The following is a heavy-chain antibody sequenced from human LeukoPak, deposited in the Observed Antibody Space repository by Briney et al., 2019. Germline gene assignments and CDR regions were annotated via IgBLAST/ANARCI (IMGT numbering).Heavy chain of an antibody. V-gene: IGHV3-21*06. CDR3: AKSASVWYLLHY. J-gene: IGHJ4*02. D-gene: IGHD6-19*01. CDR1: GFTFSSYN. CDR2: ISSSGSYI. Sequence: GGSLRLSCAASGFTFSSYNMNWVRQAPGKGLEWVSTISSSGSYIYYADSVKGRFTISRDNAKNSLYLQMNSLRAEDTAVYYCAKSASVWYLLHYWGQGTLVTVSS.